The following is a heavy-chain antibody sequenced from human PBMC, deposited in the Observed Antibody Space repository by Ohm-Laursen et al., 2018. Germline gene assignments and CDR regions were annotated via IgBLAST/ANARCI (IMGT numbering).Heavy chain of an antibody. D-gene: IGHD1-26*01. CDR2: IYYSGST. CDR1: GGSISSSSYY. CDR3: ARQVGAAHDAFDI. V-gene: IGHV4-39*01. Sequence: TLSLTCTVSGGSISSSSYYWGWIRQPPGKGLEWIGSIYYSGSTYYNPSLKSRVTISVDTSKNQFSLKLSSVTAADTAVYYCARQVGAAHDAFDIWGQGTMVTVSS. J-gene: IGHJ3*02.